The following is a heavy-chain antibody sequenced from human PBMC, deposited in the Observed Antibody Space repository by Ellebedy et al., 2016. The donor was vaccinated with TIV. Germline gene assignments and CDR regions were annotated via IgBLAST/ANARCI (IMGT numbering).Heavy chain of an antibody. CDR1: GFTFRNYY. V-gene: IGHV3-48*02. CDR2: ISGPSNII. Sequence: GESLKISXAASGFTFRNYYMNWVRQAPGKGLEWIAFISGPSNIIHYADSVKGRFTISRDNAKNSLYLQMNSLRDDDTAVYYCSRDADGHPDSWGQGTLVTVSS. CDR3: SRDADGHPDS. J-gene: IGHJ4*02.